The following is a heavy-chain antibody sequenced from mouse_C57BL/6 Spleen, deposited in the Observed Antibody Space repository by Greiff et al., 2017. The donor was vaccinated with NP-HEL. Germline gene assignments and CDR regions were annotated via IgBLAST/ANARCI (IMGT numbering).Heavy chain of an antibody. CDR3: ARSQAYYSNLFDY. V-gene: IGHV2-9-1*01. CDR1: GFSLTSYA. Sequence: VKLMESGPGLVAPSQSLSITCTVSGFSLTSYAISWVRQPPGKGLEWLGVIWTGGGTNYNSALKSRLSISKDNSKSQVFLKMNSLQTDDTARYYCARSQAYYSNLFDYWGQGTTLTVSS. J-gene: IGHJ2*01. D-gene: IGHD2-5*01. CDR2: IWTGGGT.